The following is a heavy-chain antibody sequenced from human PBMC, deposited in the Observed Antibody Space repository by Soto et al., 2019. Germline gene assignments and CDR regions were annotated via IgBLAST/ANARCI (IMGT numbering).Heavy chain of an antibody. CDR1: GESINSGGYY. J-gene: IGHJ4*02. D-gene: IGHD6-6*01. Sequence: QVQLQESGPGRVKASQTLSLICSVSGESINSGGYYWSWIRHHPGKGLEWIGYIYDSESAYYIPSLNSRVTISIDTSKNHFAMKLSSVTAADTAVYYCARASSSSSAADYWGQGTLVTVSS. CDR2: IYDSESA. V-gene: IGHV4-31*03. CDR3: ARASSSSSAADY.